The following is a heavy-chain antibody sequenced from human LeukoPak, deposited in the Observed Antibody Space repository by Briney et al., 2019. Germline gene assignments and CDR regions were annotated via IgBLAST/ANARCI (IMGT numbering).Heavy chain of an antibody. D-gene: IGHD3-22*01. Sequence: GESLRLSCAASGFTFSRYWMHWVRQAPGKGLVWVARINVEGNYIDYAESVKGRFTISRDSAMNTLYLQMNSVRAEDTAVYSCARDLTGPYDHWGQGTLVTVSS. J-gene: IGHJ4*02. V-gene: IGHV3-74*01. CDR2: INVEGNYI. CDR1: GFTFSRYW. CDR3: ARDLTGPYDH.